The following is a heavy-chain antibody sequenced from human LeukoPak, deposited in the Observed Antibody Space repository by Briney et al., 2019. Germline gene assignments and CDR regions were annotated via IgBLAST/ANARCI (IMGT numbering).Heavy chain of an antibody. Sequence: PGGSLRLSCTASGFTFSDYYMSWIHQAPGKGLEWVSYISSSGSTIYYADSVKGRFTISRDNAKNSLYLQMNSLTAEDTAVYYCARESFAARWDWGQGTLVTVSS. J-gene: IGHJ4*02. D-gene: IGHD6-6*01. CDR1: GFTFSDYY. CDR3: ARESFAARWD. V-gene: IGHV3-11*04. CDR2: ISSSGSTI.